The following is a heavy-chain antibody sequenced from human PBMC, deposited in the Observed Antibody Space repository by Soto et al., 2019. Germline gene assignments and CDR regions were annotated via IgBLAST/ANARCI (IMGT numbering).Heavy chain of an antibody. V-gene: IGHV3-23*01. J-gene: IGHJ5*02. D-gene: IGHD3-10*02. CDR2: ISGSGGNT. CDR1: GFTFSTFA. Sequence: EVQLLESGGSLVQPGGSLRLSCAASGFTFSTFAMNWVRQAPGEGLEWVTSISGSGGNTQYADSVKGRVTISRDNSKNTVSLATNTLSAEDTAVYYCAKCDGLITTSGEWCKWCDVWGQGTLVSVSS. CDR3: AKCDGLITTSGEWCKWCDV.